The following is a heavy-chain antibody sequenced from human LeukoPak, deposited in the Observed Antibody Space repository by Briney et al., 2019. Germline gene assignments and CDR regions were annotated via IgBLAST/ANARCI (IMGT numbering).Heavy chain of an antibody. Sequence: SETLSLTCTISGGSISSSSYYWGWIRQPPGKGLEWIGSIYYSGSTYYNPSLKSRVTISVDTSKNQFSLKLSSVTAADTAVYYCARETSQKGAHYMDVWGKGTTVTISS. D-gene: IGHD3-16*01. CDR1: GGSISSSSYY. CDR2: IYYSGST. CDR3: ARETSQKGAHYMDV. J-gene: IGHJ6*03. V-gene: IGHV4-39*07.